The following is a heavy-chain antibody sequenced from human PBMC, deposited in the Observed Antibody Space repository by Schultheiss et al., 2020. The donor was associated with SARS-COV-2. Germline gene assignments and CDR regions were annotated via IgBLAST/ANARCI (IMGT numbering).Heavy chain of an antibody. CDR2: IFYSGST. CDR1: GGSISSYY. Sequence: SETLSLTCTVSGGSISSYYWSWIRQPPGKGLDWIGYIFYSGSTNYNPSLKSRVTISVDTSKNQFSLKLSSVTAADTAVYYCARFMHSSSWPLDYWGQGTLVTVSS. D-gene: IGHD6-13*01. V-gene: IGHV4-59*01. CDR3: ARFMHSSSWPLDY. J-gene: IGHJ4*02.